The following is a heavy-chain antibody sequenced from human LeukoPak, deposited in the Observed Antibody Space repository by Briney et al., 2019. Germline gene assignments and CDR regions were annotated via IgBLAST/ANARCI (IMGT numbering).Heavy chain of an antibody. Sequence: SETLSLTCTVSGGSISSGSYYWSWIRQPAGKGLEWIGRIYTSGSTNYNPSLKSRVTISVDTSKDQFSLKLSSVTAADTAVYYCARVRRGYYGSSGYEDAFDIWGQGTMVTVSS. V-gene: IGHV4-61*02. CDR3: ARVRRGYYGSSGYEDAFDI. D-gene: IGHD3-22*01. CDR2: IYTSGST. J-gene: IGHJ3*02. CDR1: GGSISSGSYY.